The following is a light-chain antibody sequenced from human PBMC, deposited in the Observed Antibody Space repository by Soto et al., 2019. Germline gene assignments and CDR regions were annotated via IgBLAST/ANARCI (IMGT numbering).Light chain of an antibody. J-gene: IGLJ2*01. CDR3: CSYAGSYTFIL. V-gene: IGLV2-11*01. CDR2: DVN. Sequence: QSALTQPRSVSGSPGQSVTISCTGTSSDVGGYTYVSWYQQHPGKAPKLIIYDVNKRPSGVPDRFSGSKSGSTASLTISGLQAEDEADYHCCSYAGSYTFILFGGGTQLTVL. CDR1: SSDVGGYTY.